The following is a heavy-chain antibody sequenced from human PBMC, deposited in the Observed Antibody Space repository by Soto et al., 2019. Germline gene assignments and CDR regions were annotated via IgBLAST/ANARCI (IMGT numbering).Heavy chain of an antibody. CDR1: GFTFSSYS. CDR3: ASSSWMDWFDP. D-gene: IGHD6-13*01. Sequence: EVQLVESGGGLVRPGGSLRLSCVASGFTFSSYSMNWVRQAPGKGLEWVSSISSSGTYIYYAESLKGRFTISRDNAKNSVYLQMNSLRAEDTAVYYCASSSWMDWFDPWGLGTLVTDSS. J-gene: IGHJ5*01. V-gene: IGHV3-21*01. CDR2: ISSSGTYI.